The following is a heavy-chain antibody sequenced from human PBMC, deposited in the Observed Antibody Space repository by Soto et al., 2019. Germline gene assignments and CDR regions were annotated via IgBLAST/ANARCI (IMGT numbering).Heavy chain of an antibody. V-gene: IGHV4-4*02. D-gene: IGHD6-13*01. CDR3: ASLGIAAAGGGNCFDP. Sequence: SETLSLTCAVSGASLSSMNWWSWVRQTTGRGLEWIGEVFHTGLTNYNPSLKSPVTISMDASKNQLSLKLRSVTAADTAVYYCASLGIAAAGGGNCFDPWGQGTLVTAPQ. CDR2: VFHTGLT. CDR1: GASLSSMNW. J-gene: IGHJ5*02.